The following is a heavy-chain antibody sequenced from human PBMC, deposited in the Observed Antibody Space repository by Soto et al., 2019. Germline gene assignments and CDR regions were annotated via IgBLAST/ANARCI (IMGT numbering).Heavy chain of an antibody. V-gene: IGHV3-23*01. CDR1: GFTFSSYA. D-gene: IGHD6-13*01. Sequence: GGSLRLSCAASGFTFSSYAMSWVRQAPGKGLEWVSAISGSGGSTYYADSVKGRFTITRDNSKNTLYLQLNSLRAEDTAVYYCVGPAAAGTGEYYYYGMDVWGQGTTVTVSS. CDR2: ISGSGGST. J-gene: IGHJ6*02. CDR3: VGPAAAGTGEYYYYGMDV.